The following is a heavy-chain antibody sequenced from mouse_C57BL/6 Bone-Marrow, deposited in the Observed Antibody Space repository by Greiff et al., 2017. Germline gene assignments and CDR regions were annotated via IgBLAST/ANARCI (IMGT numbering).Heavy chain of an antibody. Sequence: VQLKESGPELVKPGASVKISCKASGYAFSSSWMNWVKQRPGKGLEWIGRIYPGDGDTNYNGKFKGKATLTADKSSSTAYMQLSSLTSEDSAVYCCARTTVVGGDYWGQGTTLTVSS. V-gene: IGHV1-82*01. J-gene: IGHJ2*01. CDR2: IYPGDGDT. D-gene: IGHD1-1*01. CDR3: ARTTVVGGDY. CDR1: GYAFSSSW.